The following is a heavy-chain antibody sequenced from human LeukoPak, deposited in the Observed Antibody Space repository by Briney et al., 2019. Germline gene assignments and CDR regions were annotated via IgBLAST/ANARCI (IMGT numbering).Heavy chain of an antibody. CDR3: ARGEDAYCSSTSCSSLDY. V-gene: IGHV4-34*01. D-gene: IGHD2-2*01. CDR2: INHSGST. J-gene: IGHJ4*02. CDR1: GGSFSGYY. Sequence: PSETLSLTCAVYGGSFSGYYWSWIRQPPGKGLEWLGEINHSGSTNYNPSLKSRVTISVDTSKNQFSLKLSSVTAADTAVYYCARGEDAYCSSTSCSSLDYWGQGTLVTVSS.